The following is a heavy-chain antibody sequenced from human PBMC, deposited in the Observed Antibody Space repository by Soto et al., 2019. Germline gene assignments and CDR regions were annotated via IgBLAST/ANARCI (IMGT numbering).Heavy chain of an antibody. D-gene: IGHD3-22*01. CDR3: ARGDSSGYYYGYPGAFDI. V-gene: IGHV4-30-4*01. Sequence: SETLSLTCTVSGGSISSGDYYWSGIRQPPGKGLEWIGYIYYSGSTYYNPSLKSRVTISVDTSKNQFSLKLSSVTAADTAVYYCARGDSSGYYYGYPGAFDIWGQGTMVTVSS. CDR2: IYYSGST. J-gene: IGHJ3*02. CDR1: GGSISSGDYY.